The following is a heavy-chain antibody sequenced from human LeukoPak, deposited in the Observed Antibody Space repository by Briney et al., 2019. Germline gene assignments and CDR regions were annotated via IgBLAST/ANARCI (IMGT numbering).Heavy chain of an antibody. CDR3: ARDRGGYDQYYGIDV. CDR1: GGTFSSYA. V-gene: IGHV1-69*13. CDR2: IIPIFGTA. Sequence: SVKVSCKASGGTFSSYAISWVRQAPGQGLEWMGGIIPIFGTANYAQKFQGRVTITADESTSTAYMELSSLRSEDTAVYYCARDRGGYDQYYGIDVWGQGTTVTVSS. D-gene: IGHD3-10*01. J-gene: IGHJ6*02.